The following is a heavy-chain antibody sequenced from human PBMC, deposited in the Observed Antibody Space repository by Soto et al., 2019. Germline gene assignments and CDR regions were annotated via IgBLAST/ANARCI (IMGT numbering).Heavy chain of an antibody. V-gene: IGHV3-33*01. D-gene: IGHD1-26*01. Sequence: GSLRLSCISSGFTLRSSAIHWVRQAPGKGMEAVAFTWHDGSNKYYADSVKGRFSASRDSSNDVLYLQMDNLRDADTAIYYWASVRSGSVDLWSQGTLVTVSS. CDR2: TWHDGSNK. J-gene: IGHJ5*02. CDR3: ASVRSGSVDL. CDR1: GFTLRSSA.